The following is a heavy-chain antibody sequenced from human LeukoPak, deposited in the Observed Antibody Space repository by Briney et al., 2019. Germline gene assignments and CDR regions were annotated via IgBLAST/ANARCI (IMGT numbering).Heavy chain of an antibody. CDR2: ISSTSSVI. CDR3: ARTGGDSTGHQGDFDS. D-gene: IGHD3-22*01. J-gene: IGHJ4*02. V-gene: IGHV3-21*01. CDR1: GFTFNIYT. Sequence: PGGSLRLSCAASGFTFNIYTINWVRQGPGKGLEWVSSISSTSSVIHYTDSVKGRFTIFRDNAKNSLYLQMDSLTAEDTAVCYCARTGGDSTGHQGDFDSWGQGTLVTVSS.